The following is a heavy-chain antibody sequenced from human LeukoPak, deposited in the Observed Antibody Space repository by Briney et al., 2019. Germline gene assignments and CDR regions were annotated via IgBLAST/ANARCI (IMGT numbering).Heavy chain of an antibody. CDR3: ARGDDGLDY. J-gene: IGHJ4*02. CDR1: GYSITSAYY. D-gene: IGHD3-16*01. CDR2: FFLKGST. Sequence: SETLSLTCTVSGYSITSAYYWGWIRQPPGKGLEWIGSFFLKGSTYYNPSLKSRVTISVDTSKSQFSLTLSSVTAADTAVYYCARGDDGLDYWGQGTLVTVSS. V-gene: IGHV4-38-2*02.